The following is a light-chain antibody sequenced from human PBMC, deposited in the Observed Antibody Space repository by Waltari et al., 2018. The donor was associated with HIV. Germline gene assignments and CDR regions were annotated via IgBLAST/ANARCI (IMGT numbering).Light chain of an antibody. CDR2: NVS. J-gene: IGLJ2*01. CDR1: SRDVGASNY. CDR3: SSYAGTSNFVL. Sequence: QSALTQPRSVSESPGQSVPISCTGTSRDVGASNYVSWYQQHPGRAPKFIIYNVSERPSGVPDRFSGSKSGNTASLTISGLQAEDEADYYCSSYAGTSNFVLFGGGTKLTVL. V-gene: IGLV2-11*01.